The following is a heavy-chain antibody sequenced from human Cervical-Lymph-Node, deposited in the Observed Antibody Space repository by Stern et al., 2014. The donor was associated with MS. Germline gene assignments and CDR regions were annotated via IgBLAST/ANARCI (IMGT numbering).Heavy chain of an antibody. Sequence: VQLVQSGAEVKKPGASVKVSCKASGYTFTNYYIHWVRQAPGQGLEWMGIINPSGGSTTYGQRFQCRVTMTRDTSTSTVYMELSSLRSEDTAVYYCAREVAGHRLGMMDVWGQGTTVTVSS. CDR1: GYTFTNYY. D-gene: IGHD6-19*01. V-gene: IGHV1-46*01. CDR2: INPSGGST. CDR3: AREVAGHRLGMMDV. J-gene: IGHJ6*02.